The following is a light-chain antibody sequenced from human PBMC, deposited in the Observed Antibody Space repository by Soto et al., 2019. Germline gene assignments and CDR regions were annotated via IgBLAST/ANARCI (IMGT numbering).Light chain of an antibody. V-gene: IGKV3-15*01. Sequence: EIVMTQSPATLSVSPGDRATLSCRASQSITSNLAWYQQKPGQAPRLLMYGASTRATGIPARFSGSGSGTEFTLTISSLQSEDFAVYYCQQYSNWPLLTFGGGTKVEIK. J-gene: IGKJ4*01. CDR3: QQYSNWPLLT. CDR2: GAS. CDR1: QSITSN.